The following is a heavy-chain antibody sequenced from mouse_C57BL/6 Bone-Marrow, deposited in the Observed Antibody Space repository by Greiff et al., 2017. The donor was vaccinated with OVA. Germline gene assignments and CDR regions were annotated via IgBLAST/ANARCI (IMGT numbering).Heavy chain of an antibody. CDR3: ARQGVTGVFAY. J-gene: IGHJ3*01. V-gene: IGHV5-15*04. D-gene: IGHD4-1*01. Sequence: EVKLVESGGGLVQPGGSLKLSCAASGFTFSDYGMAWVRQAPRKGPEWVAFISNLAYSIYYADTVTGRFTISRENAKNTLYLEMSSLRSEDTAMYYCARQGVTGVFAYGGQGTLVTVSA. CDR1: GFTFSDYG. CDR2: ISNLAYSI.